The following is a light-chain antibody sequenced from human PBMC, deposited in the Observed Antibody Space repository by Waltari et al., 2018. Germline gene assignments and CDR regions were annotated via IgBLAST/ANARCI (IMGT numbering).Light chain of an antibody. CDR3: QNHERLPAT. J-gene: IGKJ1*01. V-gene: IGKV3-20*01. CDR1: QSVSKY. Sequence: EIVLTQSPGTLSLSPGERATLSCRASQSVSKYLAWYQQRPGQAPRLLIYAASTRATGIPDRFSVSWYGTDFSLTISRLEPEDFAVYYCQNHERLPATFGQGTKVEIK. CDR2: AAS.